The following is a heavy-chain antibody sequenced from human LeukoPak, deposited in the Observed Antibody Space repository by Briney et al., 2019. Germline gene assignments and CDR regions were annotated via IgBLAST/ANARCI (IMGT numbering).Heavy chain of an antibody. CDR2: ISHDGKKK. J-gene: IGHJ4*02. CDR3: ARVLGAGTFDS. V-gene: IGHV3-30*04. CDR1: GFNFSYFA. D-gene: IGHD1-26*01. Sequence: GGSLRLSCAVSGFNFSYFAMHWFRQAPGKGLEWVAVISHDGKKKYYADSVKGRFSISRDDSKNTLYLQMNSLTAEDTAVYFCARVLGAGTFDSWGQGALVTVSS.